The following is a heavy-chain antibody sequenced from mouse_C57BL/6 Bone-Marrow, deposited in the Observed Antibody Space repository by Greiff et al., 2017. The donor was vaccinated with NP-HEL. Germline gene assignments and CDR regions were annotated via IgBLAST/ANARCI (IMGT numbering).Heavy chain of an antibody. CDR3: ARILYGSSYGDFDV. CDR2: IYPGSGST. D-gene: IGHD1-1*01. Sequence: VQLQQPGAELVKPGASVKMSCKASGYTFTSYWITWVKQRPGQGLEWIGDIYPGSGSTNSNEKFKSKATLTVDPSSSTAYMQLSSLTSEDSAVYYCARILYGSSYGDFDVWGTGTTVTVSS. J-gene: IGHJ1*03. CDR1: GYTFTSYW. V-gene: IGHV1-55*01.